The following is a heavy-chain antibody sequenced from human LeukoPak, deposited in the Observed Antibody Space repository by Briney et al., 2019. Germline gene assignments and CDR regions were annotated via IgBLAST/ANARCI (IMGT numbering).Heavy chain of an antibody. Sequence: KASETLSLNCTVSGGSISSGDYYWSWIRQPPGKGLEWIGYIYYSGSTYYNPSLKSRVTISVDTSKNQFSLKLSSVTAADTAVYYCASSIAVAGLSWFDPWGQGTLVTVSS. CDR1: GGSISSGDYY. J-gene: IGHJ5*02. V-gene: IGHV4-30-4*08. D-gene: IGHD6-19*01. CDR3: ASSIAVAGLSWFDP. CDR2: IYYSGST.